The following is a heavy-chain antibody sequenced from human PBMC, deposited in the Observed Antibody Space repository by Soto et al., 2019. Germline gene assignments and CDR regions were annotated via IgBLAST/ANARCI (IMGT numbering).Heavy chain of an antibody. J-gene: IGHJ6*02. CDR3: ASALGYSGYAGMDV. CDR2: ISPDNGNT. Sequence: QVQLVQSGGEVKKPGASVKVSCKASGYTFTIYGINWVRQAPGQGLEWMGWISPDNGNTNYAQKLQGRVTMTTDTSPSTAYMELRSLRSDDTAVYYCASALGYSGYAGMDVWGQGTTVTVSS. CDR1: GYTFTIYG. V-gene: IGHV1-18*01. D-gene: IGHD5-12*01.